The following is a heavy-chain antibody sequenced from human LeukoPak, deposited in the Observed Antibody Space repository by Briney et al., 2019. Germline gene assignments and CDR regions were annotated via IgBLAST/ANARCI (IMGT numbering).Heavy chain of an antibody. CDR1: GGSISSYY. J-gene: IGHJ4*02. Sequence: SETLSLTCTVSGGSISSYYWSWIRQPPGKGLEWIGYIYYSGSTNYNPSLKSRVTISIDTSKNQFSLKMSSVTAADTAVYYCARDLMGASHFDYWGQGTLVTVSS. D-gene: IGHD4/OR15-4a*01. CDR2: IYYSGST. CDR3: ARDLMGASHFDY. V-gene: IGHV4-59*01.